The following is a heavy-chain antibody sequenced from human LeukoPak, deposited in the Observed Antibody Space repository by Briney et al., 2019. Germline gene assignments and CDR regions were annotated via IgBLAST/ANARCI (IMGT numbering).Heavy chain of an antibody. CDR2: ISYDGSNK. Sequence: PGGSLRLSCAASGFTFSSYAMHWVRQAPGKGLEWVAVISYDGSNKYYADSVKGRFTISRDNSKNTLYLQMNSLRAEDTAVYYCARDFLPMSSSWYEYYWGQGTLVTVSS. V-gene: IGHV3-30*04. D-gene: IGHD6-13*01. CDR1: GFTFSSYA. CDR3: ARDFLPMSSSWYEYY. J-gene: IGHJ4*02.